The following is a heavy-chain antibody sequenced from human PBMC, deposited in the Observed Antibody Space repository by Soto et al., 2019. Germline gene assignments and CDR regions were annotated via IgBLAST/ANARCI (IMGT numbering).Heavy chain of an antibody. CDR2: VFPADSDT. Sequence: GESLKISCKGSGYSFTNHWIAWVRQMPGKGLEWVAIVFPADSDTRYSPSFQGQVTVSADKSISTAYLQWSSLQASDSAIYYCARPDSTGYYDYWGQGTPVTVSS. CDR1: GYSFTNHW. CDR3: ARPDSTGYYDY. D-gene: IGHD3-22*01. V-gene: IGHV5-51*01. J-gene: IGHJ4*02.